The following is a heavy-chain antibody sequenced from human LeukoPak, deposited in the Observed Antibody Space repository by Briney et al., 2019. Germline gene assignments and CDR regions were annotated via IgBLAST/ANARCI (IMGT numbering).Heavy chain of an antibody. Sequence: GGSLRLSCAASGFTISSYSMNWVRQAPGKGLEWVSSISSSSSYIYYADSVKGRFTISRDNAKNSLYLQMNSLRAEDTAVYDCARGSGVVITPDAFDIWSQGTMVTVSS. CDR2: ISSSSSYI. CDR1: GFTISSYS. J-gene: IGHJ3*02. CDR3: ARGSGVVITPDAFDI. D-gene: IGHD3-3*01. V-gene: IGHV3-21*01.